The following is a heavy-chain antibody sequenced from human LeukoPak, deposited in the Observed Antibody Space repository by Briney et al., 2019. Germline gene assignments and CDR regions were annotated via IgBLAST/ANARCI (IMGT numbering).Heavy chain of an antibody. CDR1: GGSINNYY. Sequence: SETLSLTCIVSGGSINNYYWSWIRQPAGKGLEWIGRIYTSGGTNYNPSLKSRATMSVDTSKNQFSLKLSSVTAADTAFYYCARVNYYYYYMDVWGKGTTVTISS. J-gene: IGHJ6*03. CDR3: ARVNYYYYYMDV. V-gene: IGHV4-4*07. CDR2: IYTSGGT.